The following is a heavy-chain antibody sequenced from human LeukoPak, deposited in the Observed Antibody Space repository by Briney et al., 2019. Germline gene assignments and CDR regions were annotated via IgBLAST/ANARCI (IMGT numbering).Heavy chain of an antibody. D-gene: IGHD5-24*01. CDR3: AIVEMATMAFDY. CDR2: IYSNGNT. CDR1: GGFISAYF. Sequence: SETLSLTCTVSGGFISAYFWSWIRQPPGKGLEWIGYIYSNGNTNYNPSLKSRVTISVDTSKNQFSLKLSSVTAADTAVYYCAIVEMATMAFDYWGQGTLVTVSS. V-gene: IGHV4-59*01. J-gene: IGHJ4*02.